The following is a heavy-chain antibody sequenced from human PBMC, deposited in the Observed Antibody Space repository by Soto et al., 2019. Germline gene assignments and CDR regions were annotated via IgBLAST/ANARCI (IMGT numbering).Heavy chain of an antibody. Sequence: SVKVSCKASGXTFTSSAVQWGRQARGQRLEWIGWIVVGSGNTNYAQKFQERVTITRDMSTSTAYMELSSLRSEDTAVYYCAALVGATRKGAYCYGMDVWGQGTTVTVSS. V-gene: IGHV1-58*01. J-gene: IGHJ6*02. D-gene: IGHD1-26*01. CDR1: GXTFTSSA. CDR2: IVVGSGNT. CDR3: AALVGATRKGAYCYGMDV.